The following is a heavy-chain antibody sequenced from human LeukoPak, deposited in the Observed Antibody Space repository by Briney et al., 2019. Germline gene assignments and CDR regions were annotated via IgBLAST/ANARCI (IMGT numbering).Heavy chain of an antibody. CDR3: ARRYDILTGFDY. Sequence: GASVKVSCKASGYTFTGYYMHWVRQAPGQGLEWMGRINPNSGGTNYAQKFQGRVTMTRDTSISTAYMELSRLRSDDTAVYYCARRYDILTGFDYWGQGTLVTVSS. CDR1: GYTFTGYY. J-gene: IGHJ4*02. V-gene: IGHV1-2*06. D-gene: IGHD3-9*01. CDR2: INPNSGGT.